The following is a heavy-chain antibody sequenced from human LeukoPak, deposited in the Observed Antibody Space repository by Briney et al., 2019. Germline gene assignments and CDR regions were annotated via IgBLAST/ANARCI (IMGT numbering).Heavy chain of an antibody. CDR1: GYTFTGYY. Sequence: GASVKVSCKASGYTFTGYYMHWVRQAPGQGLEWMGWINPNSGGTNYAQKFQGWVTMTRDTSISTAYMELSRPRSDDTAVYYCARAGSSGRPSEYYYYCYGMDVWGQGTTVTVSS. V-gene: IGHV1-2*04. J-gene: IGHJ6*02. CDR3: ARAGSSGRPSEYYYYCYGMDV. D-gene: IGHD6-19*01. CDR2: INPNSGGT.